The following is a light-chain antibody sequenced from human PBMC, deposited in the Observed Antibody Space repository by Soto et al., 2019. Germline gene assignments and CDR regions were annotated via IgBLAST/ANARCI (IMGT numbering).Light chain of an antibody. CDR1: GSDIGIYNF. CDR2: EVS. J-gene: IGLJ2*01. Sequence: QSALTQPASVSGSPGQSIAISCTGTGSDIGIYNFVSWFQQYPGQAPKLMIFEVSNRPSGVSNRFSGSKSGNTASLTISGLQDEDEDDYYCSSYTGSSTLVLFGGGTKLTVL. V-gene: IGLV2-14*01. CDR3: SSYTGSSTLVL.